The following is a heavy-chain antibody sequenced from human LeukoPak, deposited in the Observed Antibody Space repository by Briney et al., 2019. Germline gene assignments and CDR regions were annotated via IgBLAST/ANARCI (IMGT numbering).Heavy chain of an antibody. CDR2: IIPIFGTA. CDR1: GGTFSSYA. V-gene: IGHV1-69*05. D-gene: IGHD5-12*01. Sequence: GASVKVSCKASGGTFSSYAISWVRQAPGQGLEWMGRIIPIFGTANYAQKFQGRVTITTDESTSTAYMELSSLRSEDTAVYYCARDTGATVDYWGQGTLVTVSS. J-gene: IGHJ4*02. CDR3: ARDTGATVDY.